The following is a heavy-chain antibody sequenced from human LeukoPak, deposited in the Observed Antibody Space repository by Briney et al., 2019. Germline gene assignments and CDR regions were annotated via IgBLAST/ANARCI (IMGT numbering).Heavy chain of an antibody. CDR2: INHSGST. CDR3: ARGGVRYSGYAMDRYYYMDV. J-gene: IGHJ6*03. V-gene: IGHV4-34*01. CDR1: GFSFSDAW. D-gene: IGHD5-12*01. Sequence: PGGSLRLSCAASGFSFSDAWMSWVRQPPGKGLEWIGEINHSGSTNYNPSLKSRVTISVDTSKNQFSLKLSSVTAADTAVYYCARGGVRYSGYAMDRYYYMDVWGKGTTVTVSS.